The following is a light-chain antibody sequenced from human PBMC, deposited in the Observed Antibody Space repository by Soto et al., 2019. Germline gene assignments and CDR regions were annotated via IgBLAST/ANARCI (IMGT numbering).Light chain of an antibody. CDR2: GAS. CDR3: QQYDNWPPIT. V-gene: IGKV3-15*01. Sequence: EIVMTQSPATLSVSPGERATLSCRASQSVSINLAWYQQKPGQAPRLLIYGASTRATGFPARFSGSGSGTDFTLTISSLQSEDFAVYYCQQYDNWPPITFGQGTRLEIK. CDR1: QSVSIN. J-gene: IGKJ5*01.